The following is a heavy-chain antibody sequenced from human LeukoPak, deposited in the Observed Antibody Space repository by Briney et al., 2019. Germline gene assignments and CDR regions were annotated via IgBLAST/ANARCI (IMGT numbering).Heavy chain of an antibody. CDR1: GFTFSSYW. D-gene: IGHD2-2*02. J-gene: IGHJ4*02. CDR3: ARDWVDCSSTSCYTSVDYFDY. Sequence: GGSLRLSCAASGFTFSSYWMSWVRQAPGKGLEWVAVISYDGSNKYYADSVKGRFTISRDNSKNTLYLQMNSLRAEDTAVYYCARDWVDCSSTSCYTSVDYFDYWGQGTLVTVSS. V-gene: IGHV3-30-3*01. CDR2: ISYDGSNK.